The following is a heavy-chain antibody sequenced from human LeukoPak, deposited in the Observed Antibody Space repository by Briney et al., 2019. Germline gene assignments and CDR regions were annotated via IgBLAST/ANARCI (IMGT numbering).Heavy chain of an antibody. J-gene: IGHJ3*02. CDR3: ARGRGYDSSAFDI. CDR1: GGSFSGYY. V-gene: IGHV4-34*01. Sequence: NTSETLSLTCAVYGGSFSGYYWSWIRQPPGKGLEWIGEINHSGSTNYNPSLKSRVTISVDTSKNQFSLKLSSVTAADTAVYYCARGRGYDSSAFDIWGQGTMVTVSS. D-gene: IGHD3-22*01. CDR2: INHSGST.